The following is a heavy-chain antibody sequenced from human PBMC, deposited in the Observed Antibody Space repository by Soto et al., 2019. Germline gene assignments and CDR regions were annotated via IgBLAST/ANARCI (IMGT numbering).Heavy chain of an antibody. D-gene: IGHD1-7*01. CDR2: IIPISGAA. V-gene: IGHV1-69*06. Sequence: QVQLVQSGAEVKKPGSSVKVSCKASGGTISNYVVNWVRQAPGQGLEWMGRIIPISGAANYAQKFQGRVTNTAAKSTSTSYMELSSLRSEDTAVYYCARDMTRTVVPYFDFWGQGTLCTVAT. CDR3: ARDMTRTVVPYFDF. J-gene: IGHJ4*02. CDR1: GGTISNYV.